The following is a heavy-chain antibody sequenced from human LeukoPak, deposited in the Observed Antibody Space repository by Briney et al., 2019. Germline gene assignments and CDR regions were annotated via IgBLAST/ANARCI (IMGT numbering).Heavy chain of an antibody. CDR2: IYYGGST. CDR3: ARAVRGVIGPYYFDY. J-gene: IGHJ4*02. CDR1: GGSISSSSYF. Sequence: PSETLSLTCTVSGGSISSSSYFWGWIRQPPGKGLEWIGSIYYGGSTHYNPSLKSRVTISVDTSKNQFSLKLSSVTAADTAVYYCARAVRGVIGPYYFDYWGQGTLVTVSS. D-gene: IGHD3-10*01. V-gene: IGHV4-39*07.